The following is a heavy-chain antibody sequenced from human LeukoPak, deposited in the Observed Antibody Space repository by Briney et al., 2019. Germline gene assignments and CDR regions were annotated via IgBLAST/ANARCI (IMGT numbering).Heavy chain of an antibody. J-gene: IGHJ4*02. V-gene: IGHV4-4*02. Sequence: PSETLSLTCAVSGGSISTNNWWSWVRQPPGKGLEWVGEIYHTGSTNYSPSLRSRVTMSIDKSNNQFSLNLNSVTAADTAVYYCAKSGDYLWDYWGQGTLVTVSS. CDR3: AKSGDYLWDY. CDR2: IYHTGST. D-gene: IGHD3-16*01. CDR1: GGSISTNNW.